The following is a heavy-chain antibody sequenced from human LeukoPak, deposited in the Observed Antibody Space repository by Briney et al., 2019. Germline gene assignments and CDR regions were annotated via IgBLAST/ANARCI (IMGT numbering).Heavy chain of an antibody. V-gene: IGHV3-30*03. D-gene: IGHD6-13*01. Sequence: GGSLRLSCAASGFTFSSYGMHWVRQAPGKGLEWVAVISYDGSNKFYADSVKGRFTISRDNSKNTLYLQMNSLRAEDTAVYYCARDRAAADLDYWGQGTLGTVSA. J-gene: IGHJ4*02. CDR3: ARDRAAADLDY. CDR1: GFTFSSYG. CDR2: ISYDGSNK.